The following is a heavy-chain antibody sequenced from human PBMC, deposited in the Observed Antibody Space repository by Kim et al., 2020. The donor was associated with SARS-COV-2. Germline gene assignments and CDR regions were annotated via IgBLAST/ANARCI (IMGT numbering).Heavy chain of an antibody. J-gene: IGHJ4*01. D-gene: IGHD6-13*01. Sequence: GGSLRLSCAASGFTFDDYAMHWVRQAPGKGLEWVSGISWNSGSIGYADSVKGRFTISRDNAKNSLYLQMNSLRAEDTALYYCAKVSDPDSSSCSSLVYWG. CDR2: ISWNSGSI. CDR3: AKVSDPDSSSCSSLVY. CDR1: GFTFDDYA. V-gene: IGHV3-9*01.